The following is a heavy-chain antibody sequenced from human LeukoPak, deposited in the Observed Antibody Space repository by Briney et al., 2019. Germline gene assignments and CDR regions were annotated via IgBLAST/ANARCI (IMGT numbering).Heavy chain of an antibody. J-gene: IGHJ4*02. Sequence: GGSLRLSCAASGFTFSSYSMNWVRQAPGKGLEWVSSISSSSSTIYYADSVKGRFTISRDNAKNSLYLQMNSLRAEDTAVYYCARGWRFGELDYWGQGTLVTVSS. CDR2: ISSSSSTI. CDR1: GFTFSSYS. V-gene: IGHV3-48*04. D-gene: IGHD3-10*01. CDR3: ARGWRFGELDY.